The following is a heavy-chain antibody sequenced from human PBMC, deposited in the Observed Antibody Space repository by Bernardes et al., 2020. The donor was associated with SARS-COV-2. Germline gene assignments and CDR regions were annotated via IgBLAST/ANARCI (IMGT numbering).Heavy chain of an antibody. CDR3: ARLGINRDFWSGYYSWFDP. J-gene: IGHJ5*02. CDR1: GYTFTSYD. CDR2: MNPNSGNS. Sequence: ASVKVSCKATGYTFTSYDINWVRQATGQGLEWMGWMNPNSGNSGYAHKFQGRVTITRNTPISTAYMELSSLRSEGTAVYYCARLGINRDFWSGYYSWFDPWGQGTLVTVSS. V-gene: IGHV1-8*01. D-gene: IGHD3-3*01.